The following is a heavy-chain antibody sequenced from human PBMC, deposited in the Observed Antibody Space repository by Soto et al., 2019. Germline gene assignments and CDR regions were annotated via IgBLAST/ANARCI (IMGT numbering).Heavy chain of an antibody. V-gene: IGHV1-46*01. CDR3: VRECLLLNVRPDQYYGLDV. CDR2: IHPIVGST. D-gene: IGHD2-2*01. CDR1: GYTFTNYY. Sequence: QVQLVQSGAEVKKPGASVKVSCRASGYTFTNYYMHWVRQAPGKGVQWLGIIHPIVGSTSYAKKFKGRVTLTRDTSTSTVYMELTSLRSDDTAVYYCVRECLLLNVRPDQYYGLDVWGQGTTVIVSS. J-gene: IGHJ6*02.